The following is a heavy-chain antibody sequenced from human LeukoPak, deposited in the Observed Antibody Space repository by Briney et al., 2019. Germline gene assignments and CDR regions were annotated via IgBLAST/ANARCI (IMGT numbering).Heavy chain of an antibody. CDR2: ISGSGGST. Sequence: PGGSLRLSCAASGFTFSSYGMHWVRQAPGKGLEWVSAISGSGGSTYYADSVKGRFTISRDNSKNTLYLQMNSLRAEDTAVYYCAKVTPWEVGATIYYYYYGMDVWGQGTTVTVSS. J-gene: IGHJ6*02. V-gene: IGHV3-23*01. D-gene: IGHD1-26*01. CDR3: AKVTPWEVGATIYYYYYGMDV. CDR1: GFTFSSYG.